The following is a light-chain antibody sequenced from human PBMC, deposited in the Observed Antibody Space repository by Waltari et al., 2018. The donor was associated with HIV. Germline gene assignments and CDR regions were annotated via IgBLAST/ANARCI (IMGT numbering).Light chain of an antibody. J-gene: IGKJ4*01. V-gene: IGKV1-12*01. Sequence: DIQMTQSPPSVSASVGDPVILTCRASQDITTSMAWYQVKSGSAPKLLIYDAYRLGNGVPSRFAGSGSGTDFTLTITTLQPEDFATFFCQHGKTFPHTFGGGTRVE. CDR2: DAY. CDR3: QHGKTFPHT. CDR1: QDITTS.